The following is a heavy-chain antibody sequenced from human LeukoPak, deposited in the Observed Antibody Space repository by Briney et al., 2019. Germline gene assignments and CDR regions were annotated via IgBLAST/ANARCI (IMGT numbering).Heavy chain of an antibody. Sequence: SQTLSLTCTVSGGSINSGDYYWSWIRQPPGKGLEWIGYIYYIGSTYYKPSLMSRVTMSLDTSKNQFSLKLSSVTAADTAVYYCARALGYCSSGRCYSLDYWGQGTLVTVSS. CDR3: ARALGYCSSGRCYSLDY. CDR1: GGSINSGDYY. V-gene: IGHV4-30-4*08. CDR2: IYYIGST. D-gene: IGHD2-15*01. J-gene: IGHJ4*02.